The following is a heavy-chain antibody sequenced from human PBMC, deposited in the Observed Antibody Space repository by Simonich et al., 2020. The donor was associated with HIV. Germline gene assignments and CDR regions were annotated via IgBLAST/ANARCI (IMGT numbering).Heavy chain of an antibody. D-gene: IGHD5-12*01. CDR1: VGSISSSNYY. J-gene: IGHJ4*02. CDR3: ARRTGYDLDY. V-gene: IGHV4-39*07. Sequence: QVLLQESGPGLVKPSATLSLTCSVSVGSISSSNYYWGWIRQPPGKGLEWIGEIDHSESTSDNPSLKSRVTMSVDTSKDQFSLKLSSVTAADTAVYYCARRTGYDLDYWGQGTLVTVSS. CDR2: IDHSEST.